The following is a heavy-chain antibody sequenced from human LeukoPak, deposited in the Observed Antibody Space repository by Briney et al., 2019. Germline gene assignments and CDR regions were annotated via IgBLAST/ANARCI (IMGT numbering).Heavy chain of an antibody. D-gene: IGHD2-8*01. Sequence: GGSLRLSCVASGFTFSRNAMHWVRQAPGKGPEWVAIISYDGSDKYYADSVKGRFTISRDNSKNTLYLQMNSLRAEDTAVYYCAKPGYCSNATSCLNWFDPWGQGTLVIVSS. CDR3: AKPGYCSNATSCLNWFDP. V-gene: IGHV3-30*18. CDR1: GFTFSRNA. J-gene: IGHJ5*02. CDR2: ISYDGSDK.